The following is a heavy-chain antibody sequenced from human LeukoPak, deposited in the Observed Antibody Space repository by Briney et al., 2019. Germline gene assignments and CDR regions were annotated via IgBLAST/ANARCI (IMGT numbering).Heavy chain of an antibody. CDR2: IADDGGVK. CDR1: GITFSRHG. D-gene: IGHD3-3*01. J-gene: IGHJ4*02. CDR3: AREATWGEWYFDH. Sequence: PGGSLRLSCVASGITFSRHGMDWVRQAPGKGLEWVAVIADDGGVKQYADSVKGRFAVSRDNSKSTLYLQMNGLSVEDTATYYCAREATWGEWYFDHWGQGTPVTVSS. V-gene: IGHV3-30*03.